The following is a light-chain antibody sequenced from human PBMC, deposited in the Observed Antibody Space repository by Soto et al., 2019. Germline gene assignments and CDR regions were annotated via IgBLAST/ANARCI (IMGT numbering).Light chain of an antibody. V-gene: IGKV3-20*01. CDR2: DAS. J-gene: IGKJ1*01. CDR3: QQYGGSPGT. Sequence: EIVLTQSPGTVSLSPGERATLSCRASQSVSSYLAWYQQKRGQAPRLLIYDASSRATGIPDRFSGSGSGTDFTLTISRLEPADFAVYYCQQYGGSPGTFGQGTKVEI. CDR1: QSVSSY.